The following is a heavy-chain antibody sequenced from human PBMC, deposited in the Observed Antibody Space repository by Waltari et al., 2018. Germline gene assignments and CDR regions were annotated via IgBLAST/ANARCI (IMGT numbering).Heavy chain of an antibody. V-gene: IGHV5-51*01. CDR2: IYPGDADT. CDR3: ARAVTYYYDSSGYYLWFDP. D-gene: IGHD3-22*01. CDR1: GYSFTSYW. J-gene: IGHJ5*02. Sequence: EVQLVQSGAEVKKPGESLKISCKGSGYSFTSYWIGWVRQMPGKGLEWMGIIYPGDADTRYSPSFQGQVTISADKSISTAYLQWSSLKASDTAMYYCARAVTYYYDSSGYYLWFDPWGQGTLVTVSS.